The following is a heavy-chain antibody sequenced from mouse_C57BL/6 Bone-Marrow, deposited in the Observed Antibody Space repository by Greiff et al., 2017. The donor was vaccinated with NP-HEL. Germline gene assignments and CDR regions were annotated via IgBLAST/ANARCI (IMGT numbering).Heavy chain of an antibody. Sequence: QVQLQQSGAELARPGASVKLSCKASGYTFTSYGISWVKQRTGQGLEWIGEIYPRSGNTYYNEKFKGKATLTADKSSSTAYMELRSLTSEDSAVYFCARTLYDDYEDWYFDVWGTGTTVTVSS. CDR1: GYTFTSYG. CDR3: ARTLYDDYEDWYFDV. D-gene: IGHD2-13*01. V-gene: IGHV1-81*01. J-gene: IGHJ1*03. CDR2: IYPRSGNT.